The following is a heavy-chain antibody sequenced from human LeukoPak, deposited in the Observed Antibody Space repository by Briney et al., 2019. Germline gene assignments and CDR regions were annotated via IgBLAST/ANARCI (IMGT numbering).Heavy chain of an antibody. V-gene: IGHV3-21*06. CDR3: ARVEATTARSYYYYYMDV. Sequence: GGSLRLSCSACGFSFTSYAMNWVRQAPGKGREWVSSITTGSSYIYYADSVRGRFSVSRDNAKNSLYLEMNSLRAEDTAVYYCARVEATTARSYYYYYMDVWGKGTTVAVSS. CDR2: ITTGSSYI. CDR1: GFSFTSYA. D-gene: IGHD1-1*01. J-gene: IGHJ6*03.